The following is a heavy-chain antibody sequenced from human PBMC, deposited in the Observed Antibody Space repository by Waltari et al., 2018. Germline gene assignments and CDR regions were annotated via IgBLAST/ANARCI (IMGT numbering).Heavy chain of an antibody. CDR2: IRYDGSNK. CDR1: GFTFSSYG. CDR3: AKESVGGSGGSCYDY. Sequence: QVQLVESGGGVVQPGGSLRLSCAASGFTFSSYGMHWVRQAPGKGLEWVAFIRYDGSNKYYADSVKGRFTISRDNSKNTLYLQMNSLRAEDTAVYYCAKESVGGSGGSCYDYWGQGTLVTVSS. V-gene: IGHV3-30*02. J-gene: IGHJ4*02. D-gene: IGHD2-15*01.